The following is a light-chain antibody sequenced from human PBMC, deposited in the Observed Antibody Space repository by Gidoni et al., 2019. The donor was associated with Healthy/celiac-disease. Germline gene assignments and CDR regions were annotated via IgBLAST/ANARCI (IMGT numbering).Light chain of an antibody. Sequence: DIQMTQSPSSLSASVGDRVPITCRASQSISSYLNWYQQKPGKAPKLLIYAASSLQSGVPSRFSGSGSGTDFTLTISSLQPEDFATYYCQQSYSTPSCTFGQGTKLEIK. CDR3: QQSYSTPSCT. CDR1: QSISSY. CDR2: AAS. V-gene: IGKV1-39*01. J-gene: IGKJ2*02.